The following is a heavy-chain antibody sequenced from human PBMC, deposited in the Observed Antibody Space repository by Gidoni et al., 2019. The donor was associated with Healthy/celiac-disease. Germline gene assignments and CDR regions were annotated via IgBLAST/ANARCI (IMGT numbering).Heavy chain of an antibody. CDR3: ASGLYSSSWYGFDY. D-gene: IGHD6-13*01. J-gene: IGHJ4*02. V-gene: IGHV4-38-2*01. CDR2: IYHSGST. Sequence: GLEWIGSIYHSGSTYYNPSLKSRVTISVDTSKNQFSLKLSSVTAADTAVYYCASGLYSSSWYGFDYWGQGTLVTVSS.